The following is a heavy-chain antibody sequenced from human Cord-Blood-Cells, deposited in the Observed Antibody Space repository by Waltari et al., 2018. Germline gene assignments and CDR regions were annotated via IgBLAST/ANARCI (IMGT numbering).Heavy chain of an antibody. Sequence: QVQLQESGPGLVKPSQTLSLTCTVSGGSISSGGYYWSWIRQHPGKGLEWIGYIYYSGSTYYNPSRKSRVTISVDTSKNQFSLKLSSVTAADTAVYYCARGDYYGSGSYYKFVYWGQGTLVTVSS. CDR3: ARGDYYGSGSYYKFVY. CDR1: GGSISSGGYY. D-gene: IGHD3-10*01. CDR2: IYYSGST. V-gene: IGHV4-31*03. J-gene: IGHJ4*02.